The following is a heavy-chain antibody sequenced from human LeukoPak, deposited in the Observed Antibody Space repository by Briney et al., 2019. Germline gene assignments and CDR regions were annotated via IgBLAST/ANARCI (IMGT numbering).Heavy chain of an antibody. CDR2: IYSGGST. CDR1: GFTVSSNY. V-gene: IGHV3-66*01. Sequence: PGGSLRLSCAASGFTVSSNYMSWVRQAPGKGLEWVSVIYSGGSTYYADSVKGRFTISRDNSKNTLYLQMNSLRAEDTAVYYCARDSSWGYSGGCFDYWGQGTLVTVSS. J-gene: IGHJ4*02. CDR3: ARDSSWGYSGGCFDY. D-gene: IGHD6-19*01.